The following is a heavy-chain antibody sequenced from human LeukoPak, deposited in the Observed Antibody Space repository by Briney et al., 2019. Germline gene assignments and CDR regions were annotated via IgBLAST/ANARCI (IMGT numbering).Heavy chain of an antibody. Sequence: GASVKVSCKASGYTFTSYDINWVRQATGQGLEWMGWMNPNSGNTGYAQKFQGRVTMTRNTSISTAYMELSSLRSEDTAVYYCARGIRYFDWLLSGWFDPWGQGTLVTVSS. J-gene: IGHJ5*02. CDR3: ARGIRYFDWLLSGWFDP. CDR1: GYTFTSYD. CDR2: MNPNSGNT. V-gene: IGHV1-8*01. D-gene: IGHD3-9*01.